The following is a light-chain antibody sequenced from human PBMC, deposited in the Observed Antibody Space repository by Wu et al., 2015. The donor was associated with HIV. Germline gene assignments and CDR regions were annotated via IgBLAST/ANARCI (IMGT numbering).Light chain of an antibody. CDR1: QSVASF. V-gene: IGKV3-11*01. Sequence: EIVLTQSPGTLSLSPGERATLSCRASQSVASFLAWYQQKPGQAPRLLIYDASNRATGIPARFSGSGSGTDFTLTISSLEPEDFAVFYCQHYASSLVTFGGGTKVEIK. J-gene: IGKJ4*01. CDR3: QHYASSLVT. CDR2: DAS.